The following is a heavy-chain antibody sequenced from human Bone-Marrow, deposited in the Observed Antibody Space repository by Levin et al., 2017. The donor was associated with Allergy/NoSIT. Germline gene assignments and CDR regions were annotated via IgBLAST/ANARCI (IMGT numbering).Heavy chain of an antibody. CDR1: GFIFSSYS. J-gene: IGHJ3*02. CDR3: ARVCEGFGAFDAFDI. V-gene: IGHV3-48*01. D-gene: IGHD2-15*01. Sequence: LSLTCAASGFIFSSYSMNWVRQAPGKGLEWVSYISSSSRTIYYADSVKGRFTISRDNAKNTLYVQMNSLRVEDTAVYYCARVCEGFGAFDAFDIWGQGTMVTVSS. CDR2: ISSSSRTI.